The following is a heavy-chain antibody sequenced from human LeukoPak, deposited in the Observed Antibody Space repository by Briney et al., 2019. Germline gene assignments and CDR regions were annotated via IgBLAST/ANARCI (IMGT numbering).Heavy chain of an antibody. V-gene: IGHV3-49*04. D-gene: IGHD3-22*01. CDR1: GFTFGDYA. CDR2: IRSKADCGTT. CDR3: TRPPYYYDSSGSPVDY. J-gene: IGHJ4*02. Sequence: GGSLRLSCTASGFTFGDYAMSWVRQAPGKGREGVGFIRSKADCGTTEYAASVKGRFTISRDASKSIAYLQMNSLKTADTAVYYCTRPPYYYDSSGSPVDYWGQGTLVTVSS.